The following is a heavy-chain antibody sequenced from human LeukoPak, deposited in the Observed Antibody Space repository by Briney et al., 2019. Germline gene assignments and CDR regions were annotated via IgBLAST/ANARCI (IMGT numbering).Heavy chain of an antibody. J-gene: IGHJ3*02. CDR1: GYTFTSYG. Sequence: ASVKVSCKASGYTFTSYGISWVRQAPGQGLEWMGWISAYNGNTNYAQKLQGRVTMTTDTSTSTAYMELRSLRSDDTAVYYCARALQVGATGFDAFDIWGQGTMVIVSS. D-gene: IGHD1-26*01. V-gene: IGHV1-18*01. CDR2: ISAYNGNT. CDR3: ARALQVGATGFDAFDI.